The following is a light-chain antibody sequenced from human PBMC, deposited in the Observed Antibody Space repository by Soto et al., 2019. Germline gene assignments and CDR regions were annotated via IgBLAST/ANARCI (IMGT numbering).Light chain of an antibody. J-gene: IGLJ2*01. CDR2: GNS. CDR3: QSYDSSLSLAV. CDR1: SSNIGAGYD. V-gene: IGLV1-40*01. Sequence: QSVLTQPPSVSGAPGQRVTISCTGSSSNIGAGYDVHWYRQLPGTAPKLLIYGNSDRPSGVPDRFSGSKSGTSASLAITGLQAEDDADYSCQSYDSSLSLAVFGGGTKLTVL.